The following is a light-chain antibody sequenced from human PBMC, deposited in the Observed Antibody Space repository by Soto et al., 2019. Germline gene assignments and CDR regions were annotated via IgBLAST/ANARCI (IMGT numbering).Light chain of an antibody. V-gene: IGLV1-51*01. CDR2: ENN. J-gene: IGLJ3*02. CDR3: GTWDKSLSAGV. CDR1: SSNIGNNY. Sequence: QSVLTQPPSVSAAPGQKVTISCSGSSSNIGNNYVSWYQQLPGTAPKLLIYENNKRPSGIPDRFSGSKSGTSATLGITGLQTGDEAEYYCGTWDKSLSAGVFGGGTKLTVL.